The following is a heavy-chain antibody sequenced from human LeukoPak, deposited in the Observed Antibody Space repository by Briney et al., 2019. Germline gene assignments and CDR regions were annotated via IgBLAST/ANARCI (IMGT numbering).Heavy chain of an antibody. CDR3: ARGWNSDY. D-gene: IGHD1-1*01. Sequence: GGSLRLSCAASGFTFSSYAMSWVRQAPGKGLEWVSAISGSGGGTYYADSVKGRFTISRDNAKNSLYLQMNSLRAEDTAVYYCARGWNSDYWGQGTLVTVSS. CDR1: GFTFSSYA. J-gene: IGHJ4*02. CDR2: ISGSGGGT. V-gene: IGHV3-23*01.